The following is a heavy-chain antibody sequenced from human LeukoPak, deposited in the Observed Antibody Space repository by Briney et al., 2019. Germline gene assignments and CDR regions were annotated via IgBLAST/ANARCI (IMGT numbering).Heavy chain of an antibody. V-gene: IGHV1-69*02. D-gene: IGHD3-10*01. CDR3: ALMVRGVITGDLDY. CDR1: GGTFSSYT. CDR2: IIPILGIA. J-gene: IGHJ4*02. Sequence: GASVKVSCKASGGTFSSYTISWVRQAPGQGLEWMGRIIPILGIANYAQKFQGRVTITADKSTSTAYMELSSLRSEDTAVYYCALMVRGVITGDLDYWGQGTLVTVSS.